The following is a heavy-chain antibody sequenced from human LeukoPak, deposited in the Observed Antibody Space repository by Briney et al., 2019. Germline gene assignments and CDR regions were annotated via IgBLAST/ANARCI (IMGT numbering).Heavy chain of an antibody. Sequence: GESLKISCKGPGYSFTSYWIGWVRQMPGKGLEWMGIIYPGDSDTRYSPSFQGQVTISADKSISTAHLQWSSLKASDTAMYYCATRGYRSYYYYGMDVWGQGTTVTVSS. D-gene: IGHD5-12*01. J-gene: IGHJ6*02. CDR3: ATRGYRSYYYYGMDV. CDR2: IYPGDSDT. V-gene: IGHV5-51*01. CDR1: GYSFTSYW.